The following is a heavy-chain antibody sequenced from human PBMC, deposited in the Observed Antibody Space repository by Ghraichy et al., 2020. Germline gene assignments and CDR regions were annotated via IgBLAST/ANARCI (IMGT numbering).Heavy chain of an antibody. V-gene: IGHV1-3*01. CDR2: IDAGNGNT. J-gene: IGHJ4*02. CDR3: TRAFDGHNEY. CDR1: RENVSTSV. D-gene: IGHD2-21*01. Sequence: ASVKVSCKTGRENVSTSVIYLVLESRVQRVERMAWIDAGNGNTKYSQKFQDRVTLTRDTPASTAYMELSSLRSEDTAVYYFTRAFDGHNEYWGQGFLVTVAS.